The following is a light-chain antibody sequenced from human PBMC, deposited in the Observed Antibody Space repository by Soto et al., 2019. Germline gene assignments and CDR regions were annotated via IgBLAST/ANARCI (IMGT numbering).Light chain of an antibody. CDR3: LLDYSYFWA. CDR1: QSISSY. Sequence: DIQITQSPSSLSASVGDRVTITCRASQSISSYLNWYQQKPGKAPKLLIYAASTLQSGVPSRFSGSGSGTDFTLTISSLQPEDFATYYCLLDYSYFWAFGQGTKVDIK. CDR2: AAS. V-gene: IGKV1-39*01. J-gene: IGKJ1*01.